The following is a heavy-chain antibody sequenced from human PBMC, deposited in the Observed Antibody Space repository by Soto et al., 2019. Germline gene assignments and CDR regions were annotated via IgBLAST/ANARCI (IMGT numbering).Heavy chain of an antibody. D-gene: IGHD5-18*01. CDR3: ARGRGYSYGLDP. V-gene: IGHV4-30-4*01. CDR2: IAYSGTT. CDR1: GDSISSNNNY. Sequence: QVQLQESGPGLVKPSQTLSLTCTVSGDSISSNNNYWSWIRQPPGEGLEWIGFIAYSGTTSYSPSLEGRVAISLDTSKNQFYLSLSCVTAADTAVSYCARGRGYSYGLDPWGQGTLVTVSS. J-gene: IGHJ5*02.